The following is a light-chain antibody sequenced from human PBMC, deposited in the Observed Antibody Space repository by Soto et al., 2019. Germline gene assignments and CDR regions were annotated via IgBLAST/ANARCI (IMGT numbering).Light chain of an antibody. CDR2: GVS. CDR1: QTVSSS. CDR3: QQYNNWPPGT. Sequence: EIVLTQSPGTLSLSPWERATLSCRASQTVSSSSLAWYQQKPGQAPRLLIYGVSTRATGIPARFSGSGSGTEFTLTITSLQSEDFAVYYCQQYNNWPPGTFGQGTKVDIK. V-gene: IGKV3-15*01. J-gene: IGKJ1*01.